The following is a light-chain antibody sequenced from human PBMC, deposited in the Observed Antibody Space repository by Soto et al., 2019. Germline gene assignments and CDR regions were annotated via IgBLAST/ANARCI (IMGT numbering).Light chain of an antibody. J-gene: IGKJ4*01. Sequence: DMQVTQSPSSLSASVGDRITITCRASQGIGNYLAWYQQKPGKVPKLLIHAASTLQSGVPSRFSGSGSGTDFTLTISSLQPEDVATYYCQKYNSAPHTFGGGTKVDIK. CDR1: QGIGNY. V-gene: IGKV1-27*01. CDR2: AAS. CDR3: QKYNSAPHT.